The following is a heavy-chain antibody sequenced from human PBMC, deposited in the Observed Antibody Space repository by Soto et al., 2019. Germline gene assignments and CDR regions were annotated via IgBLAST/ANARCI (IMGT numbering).Heavy chain of an antibody. V-gene: IGHV1-18*01. Sequence: QVQLVQSGAEVKKPGASVKVSCKASGYTFTSYGISWVRQAPGQGLEWMGWISAYNGNTNYAQKLQGRVTMTTDTSTSPAYMELRSLRSDDTAVYYCASGIAVAGTVDDGRDVWGQGTTVTVSS. D-gene: IGHD6-19*01. J-gene: IGHJ6*02. CDR3: ASGIAVAGTVDDGRDV. CDR1: GYTFTSYG. CDR2: ISAYNGNT.